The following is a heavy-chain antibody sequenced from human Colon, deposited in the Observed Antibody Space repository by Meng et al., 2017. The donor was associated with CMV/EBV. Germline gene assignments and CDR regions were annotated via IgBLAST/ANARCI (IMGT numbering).Heavy chain of an antibody. D-gene: IGHD2/OR15-2a*01. CDR3: VRDKGDGFNRFHYFDY. CDR2: INTDGASK. Sequence: LSLTCAASGFTFHAYWMHWVRQVPGKGLEWVARINTDGASKTYADSVRGRFTISRDNPKDTVFLQMTSLRADDTAIYYCVRDKGDGFNRFHYFDYWAQGTQVTVSS. J-gene: IGHJ4*02. V-gene: IGHV3-74*01. CDR1: GFTFHAYW.